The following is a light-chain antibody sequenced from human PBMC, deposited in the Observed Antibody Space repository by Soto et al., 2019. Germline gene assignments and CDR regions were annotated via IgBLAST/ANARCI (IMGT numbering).Light chain of an antibody. V-gene: IGLV2-23*03. J-gene: IGLJ1*01. CDR1: SSDVGSYKF. CDR2: EGS. CDR3: CSYAGGSNV. Sequence: QSALTQPASVSGSPGQSITISCTGTSSDVGSYKFVSWYQQYPGKAPKLMIYEGSKRPSGVSDRFSGSKSGNTASLTISGLQAEDEADYFCCSYAGGSNVFGAGTRSPS.